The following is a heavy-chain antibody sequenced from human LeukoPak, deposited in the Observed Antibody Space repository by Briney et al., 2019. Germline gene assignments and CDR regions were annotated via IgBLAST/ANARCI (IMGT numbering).Heavy chain of an antibody. J-gene: IGHJ4*02. CDR1: GFTFSSYG. CDR3: ARDSKEGDSPNDY. D-gene: IGHD6-13*01. Sequence: GRSLRLSCAASGFTFSSYGMHWVRQAPGKGLEWVAVISYDGSNKYYADSVKGRFTISRDNAKNSLYLQMNSLRAEDTAVYYCARDSKEGDSPNDYWGQGTLVTVSS. CDR2: ISYDGSNK. V-gene: IGHV3-30*03.